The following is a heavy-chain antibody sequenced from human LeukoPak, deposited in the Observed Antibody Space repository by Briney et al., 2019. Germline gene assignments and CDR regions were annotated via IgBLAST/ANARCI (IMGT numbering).Heavy chain of an antibody. V-gene: IGHV4-4*07. D-gene: IGHD3-9*01. J-gene: IGHJ6*03. CDR1: GYSISSGYY. CDR3: ARDNYDILTGYLNMDV. CDR2: IYTSGST. Sequence: PSETLSLTCAVSGYSISSGYYWGWIRQPAGKGLEWIGRIYTSGSTNYNPSLKSRVTMSVDTSKNQFSLKLSSVTAADTAVYYCARDNYDILTGYLNMDVWGKGTTVTVSS.